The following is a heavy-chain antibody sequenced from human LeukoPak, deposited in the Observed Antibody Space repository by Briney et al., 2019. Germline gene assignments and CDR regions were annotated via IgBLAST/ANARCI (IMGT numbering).Heavy chain of an antibody. Sequence: PSETLSLTCAVYGGSFSGYYWSWIRQPPGKGLEWIGEINHSGSTNYNPSLKSRVTISVDTSKNQFSLKLSSVTAADTAVYYCARGNGFSLLDFWGQGALVTVSS. CDR3: ARGNGFSLLDF. D-gene: IGHD2-8*01. CDR1: GGSFSGYY. V-gene: IGHV4-34*01. CDR2: INHSGST. J-gene: IGHJ4*02.